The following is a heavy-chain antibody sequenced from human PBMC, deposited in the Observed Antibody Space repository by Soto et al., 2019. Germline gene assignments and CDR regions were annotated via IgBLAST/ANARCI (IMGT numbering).Heavy chain of an antibody. CDR2: IDPSDSYT. D-gene: IGHD2-2*03. Sequence: GKYLKLSFAGSCYRFTRHSISWVRQMPGKGLAWMGRIDPSDSYTNYSPSFQGHVTISADKSISTAYLQWSSLKASDTAMYYCARHGYCSSTRCPYYYYGLDVWGQGTTVSLSS. V-gene: IGHV5-10-1*01. CDR3: ARHGYCSSTRCPYYYYGLDV. J-gene: IGHJ6*02. CDR1: CYRFTRHS.